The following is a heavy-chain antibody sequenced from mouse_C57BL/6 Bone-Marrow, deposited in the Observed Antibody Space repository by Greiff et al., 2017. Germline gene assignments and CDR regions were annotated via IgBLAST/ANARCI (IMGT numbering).Heavy chain of an antibody. CDR3: AREGPYYYGSSPYYFDY. CDR1: GYTFTSYW. Sequence: QVQLQHPGAELVKPGASLKLSCKASGYTFTSYWMPWVKQRPGQGLEWIGMFHPTSGSTNYNAKFKSKTTLTVDKSSSTAYMQLSSLTSEDSAVYYCAREGPYYYGSSPYYFDYWGQGTTLTVAS. J-gene: IGHJ2*01. V-gene: IGHV1-64*01. D-gene: IGHD1-1*01. CDR2: FHPTSGST.